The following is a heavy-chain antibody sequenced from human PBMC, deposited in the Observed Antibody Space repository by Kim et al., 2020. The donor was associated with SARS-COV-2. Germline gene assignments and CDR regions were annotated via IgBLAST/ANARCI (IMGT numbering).Heavy chain of an antibody. Sequence: GWSLRLSCAASGFTFSSYWMHWVRQAPGKGLVWVSRINSDGSSTSYADSVKGRFTISRDNAKNTLYLQMNSLRAEDTAVYYCARGYSCGFREGHDYYYGMDVWGQGATLTASS. CDR3: ARGYSCGFREGHDYYYGMDV. J-gene: IGHJ6*02. CDR1: GFTFSSYW. CDR2: INSDGSST. V-gene: IGHV3-74*01. D-gene: IGHD5-18*01.